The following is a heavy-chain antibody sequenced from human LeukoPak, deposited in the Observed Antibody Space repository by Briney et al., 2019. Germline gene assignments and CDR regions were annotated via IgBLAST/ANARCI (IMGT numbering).Heavy chain of an antibody. Sequence: GGSLRLSCAASGFTVSNIYMSWVRQAPGTGLEWVSIIHSGGITHYADSVKGRFTISRDNSKNTLYLQMNSLRAEDTAVYYCAKDRDWYYFDYWGQGTLVTVSS. CDR3: AKDRDWYYFDY. V-gene: IGHV3-66*02. D-gene: IGHD5-24*01. CDR2: IHSGGIT. J-gene: IGHJ4*02. CDR1: GFTVSNIY.